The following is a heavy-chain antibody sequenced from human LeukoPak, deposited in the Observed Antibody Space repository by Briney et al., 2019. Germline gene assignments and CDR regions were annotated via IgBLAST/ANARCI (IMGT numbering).Heavy chain of an antibody. CDR2: IYYSEST. J-gene: IGHJ4*02. CDR3: ARVGRSRGGTYYFDY. D-gene: IGHD1-1*01. Sequence: SETLSLTCTVSGGSISSYYWSWIRQPPGKGLEWIGYIYYSESTNYNPSLKSRVTISVDTSKNQFSLKLSSVTAADTAVYYCARVGRSRGGTYYFDYWGQGTLVTVSS. V-gene: IGHV4-59*01. CDR1: GGSISSYY.